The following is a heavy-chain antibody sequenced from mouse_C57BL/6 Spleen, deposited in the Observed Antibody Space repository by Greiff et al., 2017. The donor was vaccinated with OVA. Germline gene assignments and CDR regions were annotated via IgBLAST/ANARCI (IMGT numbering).Heavy chain of an antibody. Sequence: VQLVESGAELVRPGASVKLSCTASGFNIKDDYMHWVKQRPEQGLEWIGWIDPENGDTEYASKFQGKATITADTSSNTAYLQLSSLTSEDTAVYYCTTTSGAYWGQGTLVTVSA. V-gene: IGHV14-4*01. CDR3: TTTSGAY. CDR2: IDPENGDT. CDR1: GFNIKDDY. J-gene: IGHJ3*01.